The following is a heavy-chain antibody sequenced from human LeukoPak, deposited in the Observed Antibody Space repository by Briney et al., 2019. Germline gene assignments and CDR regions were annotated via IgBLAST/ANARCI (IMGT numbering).Heavy chain of an antibody. D-gene: IGHD6-19*01. CDR1: GYSISSGYY. J-gene: IGHJ4*02. CDR3: ARHSGWYFGY. CDR2: IYHSGST. V-gene: IGHV4-38-2*02. Sequence: PSETLSLTCTVSGYSISSGYYWGWIRQPPGKGLEWIGSIYHSGSTYYNPSLKSRVTISIDTSKNQFSLKLNSVTAADTAVYYCARHSGWYFGYWGQGTLVTVSS.